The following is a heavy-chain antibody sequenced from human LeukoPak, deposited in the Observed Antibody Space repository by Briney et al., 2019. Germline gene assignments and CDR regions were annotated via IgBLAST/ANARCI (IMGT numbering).Heavy chain of an antibody. Sequence: GESLKGSWKGSGYSFTNYWIGWVRPMPGESLGWMGIIYPGDSDTRYSPSFQGQVTISADKSITTAYLQWSSLKASDSAMYYCARKETGTLDPFDYWGQGTLVTVSS. CDR2: IYPGDSDT. CDR3: ARKETGTLDPFDY. V-gene: IGHV5-51*01. J-gene: IGHJ4*02. D-gene: IGHD1-7*01. CDR1: GYSFTNYW.